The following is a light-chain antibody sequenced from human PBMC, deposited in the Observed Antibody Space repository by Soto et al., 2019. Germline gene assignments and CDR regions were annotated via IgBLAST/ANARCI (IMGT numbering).Light chain of an antibody. V-gene: IGLV2-14*01. CDR1: SSDVGGYNY. CDR2: EVS. Sequence: QSALTQPASVSGSPGQSITISCTGTSSDVGGYNYVSWYQQHPGTAPKLMIYEVSNRPSGVSNRFSGSKSGNTASLTISGLQAEDEAYYYGSSYTSSSTRVFGGGTKLTVL. CDR3: SSYTSSSTRV. J-gene: IGLJ3*02.